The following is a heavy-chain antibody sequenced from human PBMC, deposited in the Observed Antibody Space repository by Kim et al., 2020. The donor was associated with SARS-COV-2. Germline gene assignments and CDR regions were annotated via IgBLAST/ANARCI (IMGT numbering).Heavy chain of an antibody. CDR1: GGSISSGGYY. D-gene: IGHD2-2*01. CDR2: IYYSGST. Sequence: SETLSLTCTVSGGSISSGGYYWSWIRQHPGKGLEWIGYIYYSGSTYYNPSLKSRVTISVDTSKNQFSLKLSSVTAADTAVYYCARDLRRYQREGMDVWGQGTTVTVSS. CDR3: ARDLRRYQREGMDV. V-gene: IGHV4-31*03. J-gene: IGHJ6*02.